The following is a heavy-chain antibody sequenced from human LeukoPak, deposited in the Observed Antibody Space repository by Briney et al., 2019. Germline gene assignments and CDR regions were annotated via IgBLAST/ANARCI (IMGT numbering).Heavy chain of an antibody. V-gene: IGHV4-39*01. CDR1: GDSLSSSSFW. CDR2: IFRGGDT. Sequence: PSETLSLTCTVSGDSLSSSSFWWAWIRQSPEKGLEWIANIFRGGDTHYNPSLKSRVTISVDKSTNQFSLKMTSVTATDTAVYFCARRGPGSSWSYDSWGQGTLVTVSS. J-gene: IGHJ4*02. D-gene: IGHD6-13*01. CDR3: ARRGPGSSWSYDS.